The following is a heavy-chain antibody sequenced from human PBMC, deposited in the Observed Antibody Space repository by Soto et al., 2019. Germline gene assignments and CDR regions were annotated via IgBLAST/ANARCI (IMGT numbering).Heavy chain of an antibody. Sequence: PSETLSLTCTVSGGSISSYYWSWIRQPPGKGLEWIGYIYYSGSTNYNPSLKSRVTISVDTSKNQFSLKLSSVTAADTAVYYCARDNSYCLGGRNWFDPWGQGTLVIVSS. CDR1: GGSISSYY. CDR2: IYYSGST. V-gene: IGHV4-59*01. J-gene: IGHJ5*02. CDR3: ARDNSYCLGGRNWFDP. D-gene: IGHD2-15*01.